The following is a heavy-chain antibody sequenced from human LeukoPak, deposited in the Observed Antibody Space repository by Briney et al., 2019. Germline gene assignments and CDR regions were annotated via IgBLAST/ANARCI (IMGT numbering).Heavy chain of an antibody. J-gene: IGHJ5*02. D-gene: IGHD6-13*01. V-gene: IGHV3-7*01. Sequence: GGSLRLSCAASGFTFSSYWMSWVRQAPGKGLEWVANIKQDGSEKYYVDSVKGRFTISRDNAKNSLYLQMNSLRAEDTAVYYCARDTISSLFNWFDPWAREPWSPSPQ. CDR2: IKQDGSEK. CDR1: GFTFSSYW. CDR3: ARDTISSLFNWFDP.